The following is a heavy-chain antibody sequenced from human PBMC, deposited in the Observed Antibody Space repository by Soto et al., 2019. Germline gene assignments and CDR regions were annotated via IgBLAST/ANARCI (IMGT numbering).Heavy chain of an antibody. CDR2: ISYDGSNK. CDR3: AKGPARAARSRGSAFDI. Sequence: GGSLRLSCAASGFTFSSYGMHWVRQAPGKGLEWVAVISYDGSNKYYADSVKGRFTISRDNSKNTLYLQMNSLRAEDTAVYYCAKGPARAARSRGSAFDIWGQGTMVTVSS. CDR1: GFTFSSYG. V-gene: IGHV3-30*18. J-gene: IGHJ3*02. D-gene: IGHD6-6*01.